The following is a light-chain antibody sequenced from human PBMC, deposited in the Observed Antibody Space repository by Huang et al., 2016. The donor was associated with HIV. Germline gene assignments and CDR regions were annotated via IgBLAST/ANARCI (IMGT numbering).Light chain of an antibody. CDR2: DTS. J-gene: IGKJ4*01. CDR1: QSVGNY. Sequence: IVLTQSPATLSLYPGERVTLSCRASQSVGNYIAWYQQHPGQSPKLLIYDTSNRATATTVRVSGSGSGTDFTLTISSLESEEFAVYYCQQRSSGVTFGGGTKVQVK. CDR3: QQRSSGVT. V-gene: IGKV3-11*01.